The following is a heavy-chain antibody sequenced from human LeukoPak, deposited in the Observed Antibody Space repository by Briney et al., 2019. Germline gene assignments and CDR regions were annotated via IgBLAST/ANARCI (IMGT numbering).Heavy chain of an antibody. Sequence: GGSLRLSCAASGFTFSDYYMGWIRQAPGKGLEWVSYITDSGSKMFYADFVEGRFTISRGNAKNSLYPQMNSLRAEDTAVYYCAREYISSFNYWGQGTLVTVSS. D-gene: IGHD6-19*01. V-gene: IGHV3-11*01. CDR2: ITDSGSKM. CDR3: AREYISSFNY. CDR1: GFTFSDYY. J-gene: IGHJ4*02.